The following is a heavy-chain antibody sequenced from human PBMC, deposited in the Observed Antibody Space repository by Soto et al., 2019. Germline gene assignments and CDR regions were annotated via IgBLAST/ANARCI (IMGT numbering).Heavy chain of an antibody. CDR1: GYTFTSYG. D-gene: IGHD5-18*01. J-gene: IGHJ6*02. Sequence: ASVKVSCKASGYTFTSYGISWVRQAPGQGLEWMGWISAYNGNTNYAQKLQGRVTMTADTSTSTAYMELRSLRSDDTAVYYCARDCNVDTAMDYYYYGMDVWGQGTTVTVSS. CDR2: ISAYNGNT. CDR3: ARDCNVDTAMDYYYYGMDV. V-gene: IGHV1-18*01.